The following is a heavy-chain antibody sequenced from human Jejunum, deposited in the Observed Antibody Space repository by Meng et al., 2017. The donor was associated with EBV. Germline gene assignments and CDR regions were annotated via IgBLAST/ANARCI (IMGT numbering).Heavy chain of an antibody. CDR1: GFTFSDYG. CDR2: ITHDGTYK. Sequence: QGELVGPVGGVVQPGGALRLSCAASGFTFSDYGMYWVRQAPGKGLEWLAVITHDGTYKYYGDSVKGRFTISRDNSKNTLYVQMKSLSAEDTAVYYCARGNGYSFKVWGQGTLVTVSS. CDR3: ARGNGYSFKV. J-gene: IGHJ4*02. V-gene: IGHV3-30*03. D-gene: IGHD5-18*01.